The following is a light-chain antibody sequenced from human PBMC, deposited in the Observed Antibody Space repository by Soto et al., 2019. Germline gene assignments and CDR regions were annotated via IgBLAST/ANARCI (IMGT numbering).Light chain of an antibody. V-gene: IGKV3D-7*01. CDR1: QSVSSSY. CDR3: QQDYSLGT. J-gene: IGKJ1*01. CDR2: GAS. Sequence: PGERVTLSCRASQSVSSSYLTWYQQKPGQAPRLLIYGASTRATSIPARFSGSGSGTDFTLTISSLQPEDFAVYYCQQDYSLGTFGQGTKVDIK.